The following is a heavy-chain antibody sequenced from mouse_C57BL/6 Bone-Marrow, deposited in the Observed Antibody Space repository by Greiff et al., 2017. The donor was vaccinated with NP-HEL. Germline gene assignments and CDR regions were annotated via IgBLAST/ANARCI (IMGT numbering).Heavy chain of an antibody. CDR3: ARSLDGYYPYWYFDV. CDR2: IYPRSGNT. CDR1: GYTFTSYG. J-gene: IGHJ1*03. D-gene: IGHD2-3*01. V-gene: IGHV1-81*01. Sequence: QVQLQQSGAELARPGASVKLSCKASGYTFTSYGISWVKQRTGQGLEWIGEIYPRSGNTYYNEKFKGKATLTADKSSSPAYMELRSLTAEDSAVYFCARSLDGYYPYWYFDVWGTGTTVTVSS.